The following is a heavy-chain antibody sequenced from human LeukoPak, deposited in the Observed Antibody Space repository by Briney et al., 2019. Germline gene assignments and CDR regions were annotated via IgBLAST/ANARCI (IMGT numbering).Heavy chain of an antibody. CDR3: ARADAVAGTEGDYYYYGMDV. CDR2: IYYSGST. J-gene: IGHJ6*04. CDR1: VRSFSSYY. D-gene: IGHD6-19*01. V-gene: IGHV4-59*01. Sequence: PSETLSLICTLSVRSFSSYYWSWIRHPPGKALEWIGYIYYSGSTNYNPSLKSRVTISVDTSKNQFSLKLSSVTAADTAVYYCARADAVAGTEGDYYYYGMDVWGKGTTVTVSS.